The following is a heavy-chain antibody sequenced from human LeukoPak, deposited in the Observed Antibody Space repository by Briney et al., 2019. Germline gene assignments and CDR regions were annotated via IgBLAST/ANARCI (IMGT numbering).Heavy chain of an antibody. CDR3: ARIPPYSSGWYYFDY. J-gene: IGHJ4*02. CDR1: GGSISSYY. Sequence: TLSLTCTVSGGSISSYYWSWIRQPPGKALEWLARIDWDDDKFYSTSLKTRLSISKDTSKNQVVLTMTNMDPVDTATYYCARIPPYSSGWYYFDYWGQGTLVTVSS. CDR2: IDWDDDK. V-gene: IGHV2-70*04. D-gene: IGHD6-19*01.